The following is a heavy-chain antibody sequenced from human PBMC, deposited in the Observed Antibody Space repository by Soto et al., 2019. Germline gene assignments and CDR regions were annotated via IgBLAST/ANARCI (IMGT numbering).Heavy chain of an antibody. J-gene: IGHJ4*02. Sequence: ASVKVSCKVSGYTLTELSMHWVRQAPGKGLEWMGSFDPEDGVTNYAQKFQGRVTITEDKSTSTAYMVLSSLRSEDTAVYYCARSGGTTMYYFDYWGQGTLVTVSS. V-gene: IGHV1-24*01. CDR1: GYTLTELS. CDR2: FDPEDGVT. D-gene: IGHD1-7*01. CDR3: ARSGGTTMYYFDY.